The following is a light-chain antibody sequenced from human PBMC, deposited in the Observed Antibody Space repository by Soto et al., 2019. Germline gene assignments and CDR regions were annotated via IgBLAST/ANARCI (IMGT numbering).Light chain of an antibody. J-gene: IGKJ4*01. CDR3: QQSYSTPLT. CDR1: QSISTY. CDR2: AAS. Sequence: DIQMTQSPSSLSASVGDRVTITCRASQSISTYLNWYQQKPGKAPNLLIYAASSLQSGVPSRFTGSGSGTDFTLTISSLQPEDFATYYCQQSYSTPLTFVGGAKVEIK. V-gene: IGKV1-39*01.